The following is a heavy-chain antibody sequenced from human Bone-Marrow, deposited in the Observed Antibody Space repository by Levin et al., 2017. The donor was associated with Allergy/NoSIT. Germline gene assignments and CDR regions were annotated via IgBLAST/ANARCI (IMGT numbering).Heavy chain of an antibody. J-gene: IGHJ5*02. CDR1: GYSFTHYA. Sequence: ASVKVSCKASGYSFTHYAIHWVRQAPGQRLEWMGWINPVNGNTKYSQNFQGRVTITKETSASTVYVELSSLRSEDTAVYYCTRAMIPRGSSRQWLPLDWFDPWGQGTLVTVSS. CDR3: TRAMIPRGSSRQWLPLDWFDP. D-gene: IGHD5-12*01. CDR2: INPVNGNT. V-gene: IGHV1-3*01.